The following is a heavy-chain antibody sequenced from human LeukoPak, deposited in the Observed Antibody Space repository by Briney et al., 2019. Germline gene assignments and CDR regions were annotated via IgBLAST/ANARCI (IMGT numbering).Heavy chain of an antibody. D-gene: IGHD1-26*01. CDR3: ARLGGSYLPFDP. V-gene: IGHV4-34*01. J-gene: IGHJ5*02. CDR1: GGSFSGYY. CDR2: INHSGST. Sequence: SETLSLTCAVYGGSFSGYYWSWIRQPPGKGLEWIGEINHSGSTNYNPSLKSRVTISVDTSKNQFSLKLSSVTAADTAVYYCARLGGSYLPFDPWGQGTLVTVSS.